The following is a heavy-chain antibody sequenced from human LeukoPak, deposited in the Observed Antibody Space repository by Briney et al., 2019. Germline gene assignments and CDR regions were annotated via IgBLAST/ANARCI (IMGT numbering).Heavy chain of an antibody. V-gene: IGHV3-7*01. J-gene: IGHJ4*02. Sequence: QPGGSLRLSCAASGFTFSSYWMSWVRQAPGKGLEWVANIKQDGSEKYYVDSVKGRFTISRDNAKNSLYLQMNSLRAEDTAVYYCARVPSALYYYDSSGHADYWGQGTLVTVSS. CDR2: IKQDGSEK. CDR1: GFTFSSYW. D-gene: IGHD3-22*01. CDR3: ARVPSALYYYDSSGHADY.